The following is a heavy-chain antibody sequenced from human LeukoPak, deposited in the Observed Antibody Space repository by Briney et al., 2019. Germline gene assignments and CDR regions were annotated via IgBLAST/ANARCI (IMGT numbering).Heavy chain of an antibody. J-gene: IGHJ4*02. Sequence: SETLSLTCTVSGGSISSYYWSWIRQPPGKGLEWIGYIFYSGSTNYNPSLKSRVTISVDTSKNQFSLKLSSVTAADTAVYYCARHVTKAVAGTLFDYWGQGTLVTVSS. CDR1: GGSISSYY. CDR2: IFYSGST. CDR3: ARHVTKAVAGTLFDY. D-gene: IGHD6-19*01. V-gene: IGHV4-59*01.